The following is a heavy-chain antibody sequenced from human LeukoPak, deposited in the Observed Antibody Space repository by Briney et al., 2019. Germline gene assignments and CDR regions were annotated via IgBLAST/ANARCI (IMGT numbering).Heavy chain of an antibody. D-gene: IGHD4-17*01. CDR2: IYYSGST. CDR1: GGSISSSSYY. V-gene: IGHV4-39*01. CDR3: ARQTVTTYSWSY. J-gene: IGHJ4*02. Sequence: PSETLSLTCTVSGGSISSSSYYWGWIRQPPGKGLEWIGSIYYSGSTYYNPSLKSRDTISVDTSKNQFSLKLSSVTAADTAVYYCARQTVTTYSWSYWGQGTLVTVSS.